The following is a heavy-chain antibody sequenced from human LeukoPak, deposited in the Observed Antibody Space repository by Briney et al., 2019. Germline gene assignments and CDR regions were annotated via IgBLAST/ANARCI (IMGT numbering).Heavy chain of an antibody. CDR1: GFTFSDYY. CDR3: ARVFEASYDY. D-gene: IGHD3-10*01. Sequence: GGSLRLSCAASGFTFSDYYISWIRQAPGKGLEWVYADAVKGRFTISRDNAKDSLYNSLRAEDTGVYYCARVFEASYDYWGQGTLVTAPS. J-gene: IGHJ4*02. V-gene: IGHV3-11*01.